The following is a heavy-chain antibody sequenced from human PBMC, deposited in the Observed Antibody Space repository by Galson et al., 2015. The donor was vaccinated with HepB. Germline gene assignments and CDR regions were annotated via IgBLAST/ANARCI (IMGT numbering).Heavy chain of an antibody. CDR3: AKGFGVYDSIYDGPFTY. CDR2: ISATGATT. V-gene: IGHV3-23*01. D-gene: IGHD3-22*01. CDR1: GFTFSTYA. J-gene: IGHJ4*02. Sequence: SLRLSCAASGFTFSTYAMSWVRQAPGKGLEWVSSISATGATTYYTDSVKGRFTISRDNSKNTLYLQMSRLRAEDTAVYYCAKGFGVYDSIYDGPFTYWGQGTLVTVSS.